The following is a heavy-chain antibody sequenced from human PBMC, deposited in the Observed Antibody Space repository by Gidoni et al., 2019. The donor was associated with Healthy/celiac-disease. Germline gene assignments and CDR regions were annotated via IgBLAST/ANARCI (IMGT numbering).Heavy chain of an antibody. CDR1: GFTFSNAW. D-gene: IGHD6-19*01. CDR3: TTDLIAVAGTINYFDY. V-gene: IGHV3-15*01. J-gene: IGHJ4*02. Sequence: EVQLVESGGGLVKPGGSLRLSCADSGFTFSNAWMSWVRQAPGKGLEWVGRIKSKTDGGTTDYAAPVKGRFTISRDDSKNTLYLQMNSLKTEDTAVYYCTTDLIAVAGTINYFDYWGQGTLVTVSS. CDR2: IKSKTDGGTT.